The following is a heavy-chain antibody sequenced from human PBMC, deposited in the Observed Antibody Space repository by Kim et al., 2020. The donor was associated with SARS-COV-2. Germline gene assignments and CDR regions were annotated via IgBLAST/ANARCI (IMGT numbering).Heavy chain of an antibody. CDR1: GGTFSSYA. CDR2: IIPILGIA. CDR3: ARPYCSGGSCYLLPDDYYYYYGMDV. Sequence: SVKVSCKASGGTFSSYAISWVLQAPGQGLELMGRIIPILGIANYAQKFQGRVTITADKSTSTAYMELSSLRSEDTAVYYCARPYCSGGSCYLLPDDYYYYYGMDVWGQGTTVTVSS. D-gene: IGHD2-15*01. V-gene: IGHV1-69*04. J-gene: IGHJ6*02.